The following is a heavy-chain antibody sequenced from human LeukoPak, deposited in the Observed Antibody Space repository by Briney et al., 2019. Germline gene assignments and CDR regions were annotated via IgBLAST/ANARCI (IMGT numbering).Heavy chain of an antibody. V-gene: IGHV3-21*01. D-gene: IGHD2-15*01. Sequence: GGSLRLSCAASGFTFSSYSMNWVRQAPGKGLEWVSSISSSSSYIYYADSVKGRFTISRDNAKNSLYLQMNSLRAEDTAVYYCARIDPRVVGGLDYFDYWGQGTLVTVSS. J-gene: IGHJ4*02. CDR2: ISSSSSYI. CDR3: ARIDPRVVGGLDYFDY. CDR1: GFTFSSYS.